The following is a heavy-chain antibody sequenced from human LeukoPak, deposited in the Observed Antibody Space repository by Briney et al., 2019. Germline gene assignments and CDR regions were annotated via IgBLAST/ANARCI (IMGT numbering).Heavy chain of an antibody. D-gene: IGHD7-27*01. CDR2: ISYDGSNK. J-gene: IGHJ4*02. CDR1: GFTFSSYA. V-gene: IGHV3-30-3*01. Sequence: GGSLRLSCAASGFTFSSYAMHWVRQAPGKGLEWVAVISYDGSNKYYADSVKGRFTISRDNSKNTLYLQMNSLRAEDTAVYYCARDRDLTGELDYWGQGTLVTVSS. CDR3: ARDRDLTGELDY.